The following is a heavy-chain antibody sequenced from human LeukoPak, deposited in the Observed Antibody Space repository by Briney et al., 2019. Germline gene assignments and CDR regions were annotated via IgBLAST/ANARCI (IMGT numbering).Heavy chain of an antibody. Sequence: SETLSLTCTVSGASITSYYWTWIRQPPGKGLEWIGYIYSSAHMDVNPSLKSRVTISVDASKRQVSLKLFSVTASDTALYYCARSPFVAGVGPTSWYFDLWGHGTLVNVSS. D-gene: IGHD1-26*01. CDR1: GASITSYY. V-gene: IGHV4-4*09. J-gene: IGHJ2*01. CDR3: ARSPFVAGVGPTSWYFDL. CDR2: IYSSAHM.